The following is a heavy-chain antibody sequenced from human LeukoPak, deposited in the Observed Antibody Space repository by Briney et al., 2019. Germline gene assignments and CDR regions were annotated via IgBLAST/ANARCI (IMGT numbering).Heavy chain of an antibody. CDR1: GGSFSGYY. D-gene: IGHD6-13*01. V-gene: IGHV4-34*01. Sequence: SETLSLTCAVYGGSFSGYYWSWNRQPPGKGLEWIGEINHSGCTNYNPSLKSRVTISVDTSKNQFSLKLSSVTAADTAVYYCARGGRYSSSWYGYWGQGTLVTVSS. J-gene: IGHJ4*02. CDR2: INHSGCT. CDR3: ARGGRYSSSWYGY.